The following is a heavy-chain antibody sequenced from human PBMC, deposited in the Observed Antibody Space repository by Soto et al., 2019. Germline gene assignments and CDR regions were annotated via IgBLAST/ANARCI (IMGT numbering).Heavy chain of an antibody. CDR1: GDSFSTSDYF. CDR3: ARAPRVGFVVAPYYHYYMDV. CDR2: LYYTGTT. V-gene: IGHV4-39*01. Sequence: QLHLQESGPGLVKPSETLSLSCTVSGDSFSTSDYFWGWIRQPPGKGLEWIGGLYYTGTTYYHPSLKSRITISVGTSKSQFSLKLSSVTAADTAVYYCARAPRVGFVVAPYYHYYMDVWGEGTTVTVSS. J-gene: IGHJ6*03. D-gene: IGHD2-15*01.